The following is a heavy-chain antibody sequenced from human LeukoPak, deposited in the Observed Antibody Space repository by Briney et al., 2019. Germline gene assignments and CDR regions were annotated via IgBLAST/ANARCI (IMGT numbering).Heavy chain of an antibody. CDR3: ARRSVTTSTWDY. V-gene: IGHV4-4*09. D-gene: IGHD1-14*01. CDR2: IYTSGST. CDR1: GGSISSYY. Sequence: SETLSLTCTVSGGSISSYYWSWIRQPPGKGLEWIGYIYTSGSTNYIPSLKSRVTISVDTSKNQFSLKLSSVTAADTAVYYCARRSVTTSTWDYWGQGTLVTVSS. J-gene: IGHJ4*02.